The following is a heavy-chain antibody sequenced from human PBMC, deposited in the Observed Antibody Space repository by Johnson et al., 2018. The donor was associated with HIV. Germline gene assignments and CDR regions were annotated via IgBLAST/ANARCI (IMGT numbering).Heavy chain of an antibody. Sequence: VQLVESGGGLVQPGGSLRLSCAASGFTFSSYDMHWVRQPTGKGLEWVSAIGSAGDTYYPGSVKGRFTISRDNSKNTLYLQMNSLRAEDTAVYYCAGEMNAGNDAFDIWGQGTMVTVSS. V-gene: IGHV3-13*01. CDR2: IGSAGDT. D-gene: IGHD5-24*01. J-gene: IGHJ3*02. CDR1: GFTFSSYD. CDR3: AGEMNAGNDAFDI.